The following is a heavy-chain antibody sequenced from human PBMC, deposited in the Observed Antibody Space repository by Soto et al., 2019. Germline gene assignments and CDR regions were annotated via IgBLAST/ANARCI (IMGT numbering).Heavy chain of an antibody. CDR1: GFILSDHY. CDR2: IGNKANTYTT. J-gene: IGHJ4*02. CDR3: ARDVSGSDLVS. Sequence: EVQLVESGGGLVQPGGSLRLSCAVSGFILSDHYMDWVRQPPGKGLEWVGRIGNKANTYTTQYAASVKGRFTISRDDSKNSLYLQMNSLRTEDTAVYYCARDVSGSDLVSWGQGTLVTVSS. D-gene: IGHD1-26*01. V-gene: IGHV3-72*01.